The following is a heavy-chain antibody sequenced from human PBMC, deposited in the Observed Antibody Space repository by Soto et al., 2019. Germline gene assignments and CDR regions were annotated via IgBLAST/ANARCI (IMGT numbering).Heavy chain of an antibody. CDR3: ARNNDYGGNRSYWFDP. V-gene: IGHV4-39*01. J-gene: IGHJ5*02. D-gene: IGHD4-17*01. Sequence: QLQLQESGPGLVKPSETLSLTCTVSGGSISSSSYYWGWIRQPPGKGLEWIGSIYYSGSTYYNPSLKSRVTISEDTSKNQFSLKLSSVTAADTAVYYCARNNDYGGNRSYWFDPWGQGTLVTVSS. CDR2: IYYSGST. CDR1: GGSISSSSYY.